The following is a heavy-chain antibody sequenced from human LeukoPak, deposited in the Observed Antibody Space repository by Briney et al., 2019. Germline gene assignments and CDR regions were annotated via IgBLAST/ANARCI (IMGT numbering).Heavy chain of an antibody. CDR3: ARDPGGNWGY. D-gene: IGHD7-27*01. CDR1: GFTFSSYG. J-gene: IGHJ4*02. CDR2: ISGSGGYT. Sequence: GGSLRLSCAASGFTFSSYGMSWVRQAPGKGLEWVSAISGSGGYTYYADSVKGRFTISRDNSKNTLYLQMNSLRAEDTAVYYCARDPGGNWGYWGQGTLVTVSS. V-gene: IGHV3-23*01.